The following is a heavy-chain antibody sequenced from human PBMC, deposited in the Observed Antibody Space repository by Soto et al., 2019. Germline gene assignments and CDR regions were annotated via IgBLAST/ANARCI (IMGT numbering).Heavy chain of an antibody. V-gene: IGHV3-48*01. CDR1: GFTFSSYS. CDR3: ARDSGSSSWYDKCGY. Sequence: GGSLRLSCAASGFTFSSYSMNWVRQAPGKGLEWVSYISTSSSTIFYADSVKGRFTISRDNAKNSLYLQMNSLRAEDTAVYYCARDSGSSSWYDKCGYWGQGTLVTVSS. D-gene: IGHD6-13*01. J-gene: IGHJ4*02. CDR2: ISTSSSTI.